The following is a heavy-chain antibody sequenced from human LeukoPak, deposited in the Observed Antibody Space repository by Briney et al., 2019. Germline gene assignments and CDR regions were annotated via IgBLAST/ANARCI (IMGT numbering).Heavy chain of an antibody. D-gene: IGHD5-12*01. Sequence: GSLILSCAASGFTFSSYWMSWVRQAPGKGLEWVANIKQDGSEKYYVDSVKGRFTISRDNAKNSLYLQMNSLRAEDTAVYYCARDSGYDYNWFDPWGQGTLVTVSS. CDR1: GFTFSSYW. CDR2: IKQDGSEK. J-gene: IGHJ5*02. V-gene: IGHV3-7*01. CDR3: ARDSGYDYNWFDP.